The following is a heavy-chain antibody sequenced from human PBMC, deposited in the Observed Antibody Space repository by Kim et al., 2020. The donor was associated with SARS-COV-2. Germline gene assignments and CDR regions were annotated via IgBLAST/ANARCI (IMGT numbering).Heavy chain of an antibody. J-gene: IGHJ4*02. D-gene: IGHD3-22*01. V-gene: IGHV1-18*04. CDR2: IHPYNGNR. Sequence: ASVKVSCKASGYDFLTYGINWVRQAPGQGLEWMGWIHPYNGNRNYAQNFQDRVTMTTDTSTSTAYLDLRSLKSGDTAVYYCATRSHDSDPYYFFGRWGQGTLVSVSS. CDR3: ATRSHDSDPYYFFGR. CDR1: GYDFLTYG.